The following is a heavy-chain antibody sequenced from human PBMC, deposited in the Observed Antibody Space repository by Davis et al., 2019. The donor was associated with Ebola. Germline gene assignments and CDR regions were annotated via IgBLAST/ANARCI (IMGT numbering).Heavy chain of an antibody. J-gene: IGHJ6*02. CDR1: GGSFNGYY. CDR2: IYYSGST. D-gene: IGHD2-2*01. Sequence: SETLSLTCAVYGGSFNGYYWNWLRQPPGKGLEWIGNIYYSGSTYYNPSLKSRVTISVDTSKNQFSLKLSSVTAADTAVYYCARHCSSTSCYYYYGMDVWGQGTTVTVSS. V-gene: IGHV4-59*04. CDR3: ARHCSSTSCYYYYGMDV.